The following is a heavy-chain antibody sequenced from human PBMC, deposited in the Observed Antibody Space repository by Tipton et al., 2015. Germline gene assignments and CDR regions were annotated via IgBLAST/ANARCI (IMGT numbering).Heavy chain of an antibody. V-gene: IGHV4-39*01. CDR2: IYFRGST. D-gene: IGHD5-24*01. Sequence: LRLSCAGSGFIFNTYTMNWVRQAPGKGLEWIGSIYFRGSTYYNPSLKSRVTISLDTSKNQFSLRLSSVTAADAAVYYCARLGRWLQLDYWGQGTLVTVSS. CDR3: ARLGRWLQLDY. CDR1: GFIFNTYT. J-gene: IGHJ4*02.